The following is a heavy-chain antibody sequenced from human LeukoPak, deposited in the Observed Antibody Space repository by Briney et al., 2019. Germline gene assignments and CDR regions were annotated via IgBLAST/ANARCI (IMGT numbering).Heavy chain of an antibody. CDR2: IYYSGST. D-gene: IGHD3-10*01. J-gene: IGHJ4*02. CDR1: GGSISSYY. V-gene: IGHV4-59*01. CDR3: ARDRGLQYYFDY. Sequence: SETLSLTCTVSGGSISSYYWSWIRQPPGKGLEWIGYIYYSGSTNYNPSLKSRVTISVDTSKNQLSLKLSSVTAADTAVYYCARDRGLQYYFDYWGQGTLVTVSS.